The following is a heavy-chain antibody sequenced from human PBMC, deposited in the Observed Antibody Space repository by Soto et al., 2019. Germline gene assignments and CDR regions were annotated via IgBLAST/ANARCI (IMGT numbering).Heavy chain of an antibody. CDR2: IYYSGST. D-gene: IGHD3-22*01. V-gene: IGHV4-59*08. J-gene: IGHJ4*02. CDR3: ASYYYDSSGYYYVPGVY. CDR1: GGSISSYY. Sequence: PSETLSLTCTVSGGSISSYYWSWIRQPPGKGLEWIGYIYYSGSTYYNPSLKSRVTISVDTSKNQFSLKLSSVTAADTAVYYCASYYYDSSGYYYVPGVYWGQGTLVTVSS.